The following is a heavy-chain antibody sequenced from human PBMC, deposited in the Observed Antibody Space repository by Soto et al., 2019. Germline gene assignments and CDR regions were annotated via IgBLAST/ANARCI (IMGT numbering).Heavy chain of an antibody. CDR3: ARPLTNYGDVVGPFDY. D-gene: IGHD4-17*01. CDR1: GFTFSDYW. CDR2: LSPDGRST. V-gene: IGHV3-74*01. Sequence: EVQLVESGGGLVQPGGSLRLSCAASGFTFSDYWMHWLRQAPGKGLVWVSRLSPDGRSTSYADSVKGRFTISRDNAKNTLYLQMNSLRAEGTAVYYCARPLTNYGDVVGPFDYWGQGALVTVSS. J-gene: IGHJ4*02.